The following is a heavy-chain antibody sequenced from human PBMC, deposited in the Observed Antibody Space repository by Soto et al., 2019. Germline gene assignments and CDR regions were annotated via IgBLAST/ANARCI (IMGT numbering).Heavy chain of an antibody. V-gene: IGHV3-23*01. Sequence: PGGSLRLSCAASGFTFSSYAMSWVRQAPGKGLECVACISGSGGDTFYADSVKGRFTISRDNSKNTLSLHMNSLRVDDTAVYFCAKDRCGIVGPVDYWGQGTLVTVSS. J-gene: IGHJ4*02. CDR3: AKDRCGIVGPVDY. CDR1: GFTFSSYA. D-gene: IGHD1-26*01. CDR2: ISGSGGDT.